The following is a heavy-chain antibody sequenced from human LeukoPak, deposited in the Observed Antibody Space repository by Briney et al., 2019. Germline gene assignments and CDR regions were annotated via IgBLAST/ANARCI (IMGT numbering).Heavy chain of an antibody. Sequence: PGRSLRLSCAASGFTFSSYGMHWVRQAPGKGLEWVAVISYDGSNKYYADSVKGRFTISRDNSKNTLYLQMNSLRAEDTAVYYCAKDRYGSAGYWGQGTLVTVSS. D-gene: IGHD3-9*01. V-gene: IGHV3-30*18. CDR2: ISYDGSNK. CDR1: GFTFSSYG. J-gene: IGHJ4*02. CDR3: AKDRYGSAGY.